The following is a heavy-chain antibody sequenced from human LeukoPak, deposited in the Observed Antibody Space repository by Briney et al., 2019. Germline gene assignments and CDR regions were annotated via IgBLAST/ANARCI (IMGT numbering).Heavy chain of an antibody. D-gene: IGHD3-22*01. CDR1: GYSFTSYW. J-gene: IGHJ4*02. CDR2: IYPGDSDT. V-gene: IGHV5-51*01. Sequence: GESLKISCKGSGYSFTSYWIGWVRQMPGKGLEWMGIIYPGDSDTTYSPSFQGQVTISADKSISTAYLQWSSLKASDTAMYYCARQYLNYYDSSGYYYYFDYWGQGTLVTVSS. CDR3: ARQYLNYYDSSGYYYYFDY.